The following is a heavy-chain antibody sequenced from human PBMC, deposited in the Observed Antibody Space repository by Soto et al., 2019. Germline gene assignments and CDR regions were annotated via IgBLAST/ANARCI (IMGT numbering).Heavy chain of an antibody. V-gene: IGHV4-59*01. CDR1: GGSISSYF. CDR2: VYYTGTT. Sequence: QVQLQESGPGLLKPSETLSLTCTVSGGSISSYFYIWVRQPPGKGLEWIGSVYYTGTTDYNPSLKRRVTISVDTSKTQFSLNLRSVTAADTAVYYCARALAAVPRAFDYWGRGTLVTVSS. CDR3: ARALAAVPRAFDY. J-gene: IGHJ4*02. D-gene: IGHD6-13*01.